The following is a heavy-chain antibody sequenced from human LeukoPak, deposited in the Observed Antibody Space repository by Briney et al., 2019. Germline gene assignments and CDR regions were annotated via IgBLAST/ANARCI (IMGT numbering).Heavy chain of an antibody. V-gene: IGHV3-7*01. CDR1: GFMSSSYW. J-gene: IGHJ4*02. CDR3: ARGSFPFDY. Sequence: GGSLRLSCAASGFMSSSYWMAWVRQAPGKGLEWVATIKQDGSEKYHVDSVKGRFTNSRDNAKNSLYLQMNSLRTEDTAVYYCARGSFPFDYWGQGTLDTVSS. CDR2: IKQDGSEK.